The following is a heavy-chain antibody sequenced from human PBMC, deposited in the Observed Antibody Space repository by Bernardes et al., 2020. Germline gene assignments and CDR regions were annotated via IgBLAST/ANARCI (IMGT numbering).Heavy chain of an antibody. CDR2: INSDGSST. CDR1: GFTFSSYW. J-gene: IGHJ5*02. V-gene: IGHV3-74*01. Sequence: GGSLRLSCAASGFTFSSYWMHWVRQAPGKGLVWVSRINSDGSSTSYADSVKGRFTISRDNAKNTLYLQMNSLRAEDTAVYYCARGILWFREEQDWFDPWGQGTLVTVSS. D-gene: IGHD3-10*01. CDR3: ARGILWFREEQDWFDP.